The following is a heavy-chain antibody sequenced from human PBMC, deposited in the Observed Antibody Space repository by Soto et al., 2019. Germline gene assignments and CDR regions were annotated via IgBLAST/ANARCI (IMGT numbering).Heavy chain of an antibody. CDR3: ARVWAGGILTGYYSRPFCDY. D-gene: IGHD3-9*01. CDR2: IYYSGST. Sequence: QVPLQESGPGLVKPSQTLSLTCTVSGGSISSGGYYWSWIRQHPGKGLDWIGYIYYSGSTYYNPALKRRVAISVVTSKIQFSLKVVSVPAADTDVYYCARVWAGGILTGYYSRPFCDYWGQRTMVTVAS. J-gene: IGHJ4*02. CDR1: GGSISSGGYY. V-gene: IGHV4-31*03.